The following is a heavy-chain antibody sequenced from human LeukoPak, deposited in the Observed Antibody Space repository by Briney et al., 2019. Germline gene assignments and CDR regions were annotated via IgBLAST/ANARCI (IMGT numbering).Heavy chain of an antibody. Sequence: ASVKVSCKASGGTFSSYTISWVRQAPGQGLEWMGRIIPILGIADYAQKFQGRVTMTRDTSTSTVYMELSSLRSEDTTVYYCARARSGSGSYTAFDIWGQGTMVTVSS. J-gene: IGHJ3*02. D-gene: IGHD3-10*01. CDR1: GGTFSSYT. V-gene: IGHV1-69*02. CDR3: ARARSGSGSYTAFDI. CDR2: IIPILGIA.